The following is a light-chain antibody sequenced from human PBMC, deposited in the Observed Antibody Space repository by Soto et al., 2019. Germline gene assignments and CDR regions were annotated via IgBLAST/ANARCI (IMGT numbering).Light chain of an antibody. V-gene: IGKV1-39*01. CDR3: QQSYNTPRT. CDR2: AAS. Sequence: DIQMTQSPLSLSASVGDRVTITCRASQGIESYLNWFQQKPGKAPKLLIYAASSLHSGVPSRFSGSRSGTDFTLAISSLQPEDSATYYCQQSYNTPRTFGQGTKVEVK. J-gene: IGKJ1*01. CDR1: QGIESY.